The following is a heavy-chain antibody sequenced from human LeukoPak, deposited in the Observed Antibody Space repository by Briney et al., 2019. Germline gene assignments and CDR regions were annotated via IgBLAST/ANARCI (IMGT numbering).Heavy chain of an antibody. CDR2: ISYSGST. Sequence: PSETLSLTCSVSGGSISSRNWYWAWIRQPPGKGLEWIGTISYSGSTSSNPSLKSRVTISLDTSKNQFSLKLTSVTAADTAMYYCARDSLDYYGMDVWGQGTTVTVSS. V-gene: IGHV4-39*02. J-gene: IGHJ6*02. CDR3: ARDSLDYYGMDV. CDR1: GGSISSRNWY.